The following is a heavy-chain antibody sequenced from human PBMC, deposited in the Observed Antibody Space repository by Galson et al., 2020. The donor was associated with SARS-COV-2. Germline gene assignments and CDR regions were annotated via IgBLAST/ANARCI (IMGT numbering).Heavy chain of an antibody. J-gene: IGHJ4*02. Sequence: SVKVSCKASGGTASTYSISWARQAPGQGLEWMGGITPMFDTTNYGQKFQGRVAITADKSTDTAYMEVSSLTYADTAVYYCARSLVGATSLEDWGQGTLVTVSS. V-gene: IGHV1-69*06. D-gene: IGHD1-26*01. CDR2: ITPMFDTT. CDR1: GGTASTYS. CDR3: ARSLVGATSLED.